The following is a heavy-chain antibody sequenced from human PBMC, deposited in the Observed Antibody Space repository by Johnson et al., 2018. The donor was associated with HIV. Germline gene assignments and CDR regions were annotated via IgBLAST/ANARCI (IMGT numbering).Heavy chain of an antibody. CDR3: VNWAYYYGSGYAFDI. J-gene: IGHJ3*02. CDR1: GFSVSRSY. D-gene: IGHD3-10*01. V-gene: IGHV3-66*01. Sequence: VQLVESGGGLVQPGGSLRLSCVTSGFSVSRSYMNWVRQAPGKGLEWVSTLYIGGTSYSGDSVKGRFTISRDESKNTVYLEMTSLRTEDTAVYYCVNWAYYYGSGYAFDIWGQGTMVTVSS. CDR2: LYIGGTS.